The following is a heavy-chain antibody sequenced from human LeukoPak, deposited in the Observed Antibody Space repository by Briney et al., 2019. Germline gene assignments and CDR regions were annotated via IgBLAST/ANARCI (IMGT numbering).Heavy chain of an antibody. J-gene: IGHJ3*02. Sequence: SETLSLTCTVSVASMSIYYGNWIRQPPGKGLDWIGYVFYTGSTNYNPSLKGRVTISIDMSKNQISLNLSSVTAADTAVYYCAGDDKDAFDIWGQGTMVTVSS. CDR3: AGDDKDAFDI. D-gene: IGHD3-22*01. CDR1: VASMSIYY. V-gene: IGHV4-59*01. CDR2: VFYTGST.